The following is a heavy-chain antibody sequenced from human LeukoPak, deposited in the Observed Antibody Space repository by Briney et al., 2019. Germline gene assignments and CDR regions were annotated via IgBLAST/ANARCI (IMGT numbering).Heavy chain of an antibody. CDR3: ARDGSLRGYDSSGYYEN. J-gene: IGHJ4*02. CDR1: GFTFSSYS. V-gene: IGHV3-21*01. Sequence: AGGSLRLSCAASGFTFSSYSMNWVRQAPGKGLEWVSSISSSSSYIYYADPVKGRFTISRDNAKNSPYLQMNSLRAEDTAVYYCARDGSLRGYDSSGYYENWGQGTLVTVSS. CDR2: ISSSSSYI. D-gene: IGHD3-22*01.